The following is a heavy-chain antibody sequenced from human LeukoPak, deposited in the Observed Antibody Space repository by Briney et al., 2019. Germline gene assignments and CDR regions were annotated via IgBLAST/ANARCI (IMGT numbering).Heavy chain of an antibody. CDR2: IYYSGST. V-gene: IGHV4-39*01. D-gene: IGHD3-10*01. J-gene: IGHJ3*02. CDR1: GGSISSSSYY. Sequence: MTSETLSLTCTVSGGSISSSSYYWSWIRQPPGKGLEWIGSIYYSGSTYYNPSLKSRVTISVDTSKNQFSLKLSSVTAADTAVYYCARHSGAFDIWGQGTMVTVSS. CDR3: ARHSGAFDI.